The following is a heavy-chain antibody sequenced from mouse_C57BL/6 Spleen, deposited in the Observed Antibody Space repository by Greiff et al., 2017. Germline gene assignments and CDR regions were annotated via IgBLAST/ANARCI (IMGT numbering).Heavy chain of an antibody. D-gene: IGHD1-1*01. Sequence: VQLQQPGAELVMPGASVKLSCKASGYTFTSYWMHWVKQRPGQGLEWIGEIDPSDSYTNYNQKFKGKFTLTVDKSSSTAYMQLSSLTSEDSAVYYCASRGYYGSSYRDYWGQGTTLTVSS. V-gene: IGHV1-69*01. CDR1: GYTFTSYW. CDR3: ASRGYYGSSYRDY. J-gene: IGHJ2*01. CDR2: IDPSDSYT.